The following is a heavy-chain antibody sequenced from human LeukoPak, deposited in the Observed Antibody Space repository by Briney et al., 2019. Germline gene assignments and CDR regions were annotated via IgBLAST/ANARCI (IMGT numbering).Heavy chain of an antibody. D-gene: IGHD4-17*01. CDR3: AHRRSYGDYDY. Sequence: SGPTLVKPTQTLTLTCTFSGFSFSTSEVAVGWIRQPPGKALEWLALIFWDDDDRYSPSLKSRLTITKDTSKNQVVLTMTSMDPLDTATYYCAHRRSYGDYDYWGQGTLVTVSS. J-gene: IGHJ4*02. CDR2: IFWDDDD. CDR1: GFSFSTSEVA. V-gene: IGHV2-5*02.